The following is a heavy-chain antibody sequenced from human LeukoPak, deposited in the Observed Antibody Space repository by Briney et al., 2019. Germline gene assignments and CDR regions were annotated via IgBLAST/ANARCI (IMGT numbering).Heavy chain of an antibody. CDR3: AKDGVSIVVVVAATDAFDI. Sequence: GGSLRLSCAASGFTFSSYAMSWVRQAPGKGLEWVSAISDSGGSTYYADSVKGRFTISRDNSKNTLYLQMNSLRAEDTAVYYCAKDGVSIVVVVAATDAFDIWGQGTMVTVSS. CDR2: ISDSGGST. CDR1: GFTFSSYA. D-gene: IGHD2-15*01. V-gene: IGHV3-23*01. J-gene: IGHJ3*02.